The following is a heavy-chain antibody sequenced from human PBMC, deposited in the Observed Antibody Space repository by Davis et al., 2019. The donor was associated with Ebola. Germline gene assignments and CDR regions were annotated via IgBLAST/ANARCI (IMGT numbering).Heavy chain of an antibody. D-gene: IGHD6-19*01. CDR2: IYYSWGT. CDR1: GGSISSYY. J-gene: IGHJ4*02. CDR3: ARLEDSSGLDY. Sequence: SETLSLTCTVSGGSISSYYWSWIRQPPGKGLEWIGYIYYSWGTNYNPSLKSRVTISVDTSKNQFSLKLSSVTAADTAVYYCARLEDSSGLDYWGQGTLVTVSS. V-gene: IGHV4-59*08.